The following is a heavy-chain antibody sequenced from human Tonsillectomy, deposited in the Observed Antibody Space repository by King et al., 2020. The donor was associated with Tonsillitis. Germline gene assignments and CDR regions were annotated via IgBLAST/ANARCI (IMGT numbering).Heavy chain of an antibody. J-gene: IGHJ4*02. V-gene: IGHV4-34*12. CDR3: ARDGGYYGSGTYQYY. D-gene: IGHD3-10*01. CDR1: GGSFSGYY. CDR2: IIHSGST. Sequence: VQLQQWGAGLLKSSETLSLTCAVYGGSFSGYYCTWIRQPPGKGLEWIGEIIHSGSTNSNPSLTSRVTISVDTSKNRFSLKLSSVTAADTAVYYCARDGGYYGSGTYQYYWGQGTLVTVSS.